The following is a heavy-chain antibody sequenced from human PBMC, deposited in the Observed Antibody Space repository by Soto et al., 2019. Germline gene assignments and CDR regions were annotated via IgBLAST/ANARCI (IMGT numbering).Heavy chain of an antibody. D-gene: IGHD3-22*01. CDR3: ARLNYFDSSGYYYSLYSYGMDV. Sequence: GESLKISCKGSGYSFTSYWISWVRQMPGKGLEWMGRIDPSDSYTNYSPSFQGHVTISADKSISTAYLQWSSLKASDTAMYYCARLNYFDSSGYYYSLYSYGMDVWVQGTTVTVSS. CDR1: GYSFTSYW. V-gene: IGHV5-10-1*01. J-gene: IGHJ6*02. CDR2: IDPSDSYT.